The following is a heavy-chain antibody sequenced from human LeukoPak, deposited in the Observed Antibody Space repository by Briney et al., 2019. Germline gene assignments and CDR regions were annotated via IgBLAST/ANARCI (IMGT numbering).Heavy chain of an antibody. CDR2: IHNSGST. D-gene: IGHD3-16*01. CDR1: YDSISSYY. CDR3: ARGIRGAADY. Sequence: SETLSLTCTVAYDSISSYYWSWIRQPPGKGLEWIGYIHNSGSTMYNPSLKSRLAMSLDTSKNQFSLNLNSVTAADTAVYYCARGIRGAADYWGQGTLVTVSS. J-gene: IGHJ4*02. V-gene: IGHV4-59*01.